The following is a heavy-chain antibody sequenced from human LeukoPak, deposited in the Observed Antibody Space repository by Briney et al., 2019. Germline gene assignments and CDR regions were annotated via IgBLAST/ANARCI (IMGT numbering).Heavy chain of an antibody. CDR3: ARGGPDLAYCGGGCYFPNAFDI. D-gene: IGHD2-21*02. V-gene: IGHV1-18*01. CDR2: ISAYNGNT. Sequence: ASVKVSCKASGYTFTSYGISWVRQAPGQGLEWMGWISAYNGNTNYAQKLQGRVTMTTDTSTSTAYMELRGLRSDDTAVYYCARGGPDLAYCGGGCYFPNAFDIWGQGTMVTVSS. J-gene: IGHJ3*02. CDR1: GYTFTSYG.